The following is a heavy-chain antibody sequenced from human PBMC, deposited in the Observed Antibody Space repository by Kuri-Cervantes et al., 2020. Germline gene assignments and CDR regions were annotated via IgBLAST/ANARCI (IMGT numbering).Heavy chain of an antibody. CDR3: ARVFGDNSGLPLGFDY. D-gene: IGHD4-23*01. CDR2: ISYDGSNK. J-gene: IGHJ4*02. V-gene: IGHV3-30-3*01. CDR1: GFTFSSYA. Sequence: GESLKISCAASGFTFSSYAMSWVRQAPGKGLEWVAVISYDGSNKYYADSVKGRFTISRDNSKNTLYLQMNSLRAEDTAVYYCARVFGDNSGLPLGFDYWGQGTLVTVSS.